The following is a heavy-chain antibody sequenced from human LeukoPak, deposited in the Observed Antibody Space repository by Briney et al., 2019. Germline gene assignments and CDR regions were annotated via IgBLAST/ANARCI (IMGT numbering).Heavy chain of an antibody. Sequence: PSETLSLTCTVSGGSISSGSYYWSWIRQPAGKGLEWIGCIFPSGSTNYNSSLKSRVTISVDKSKNQFSLKLSSVTAADTAVYYCARFYYDSSGYAYYYYMDAWGKGTTVTVSS. CDR2: IFPSGST. J-gene: IGHJ6*03. CDR1: GGSISSGSYY. CDR3: ARFYYDSSGYAYYYYMDA. V-gene: IGHV4-61*02. D-gene: IGHD3-22*01.